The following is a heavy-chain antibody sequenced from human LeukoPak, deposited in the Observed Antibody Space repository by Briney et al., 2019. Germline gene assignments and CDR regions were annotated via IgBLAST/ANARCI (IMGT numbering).Heavy chain of an antibody. Sequence: PSETLSLTCAVYGGSFSGYYWGWIRQPPGKGLEWIGSIYHSGSTYYNPSLKSRVTISVDTSKNQFSLKLSSVTAADTAVYYCARDGVLWFGESAFYWGQGTLVTVSS. V-gene: IGHV4-38-2*02. D-gene: IGHD3-10*01. CDR3: ARDGVLWFGESAFY. CDR1: GGSFSGYY. CDR2: IYHSGST. J-gene: IGHJ4*02.